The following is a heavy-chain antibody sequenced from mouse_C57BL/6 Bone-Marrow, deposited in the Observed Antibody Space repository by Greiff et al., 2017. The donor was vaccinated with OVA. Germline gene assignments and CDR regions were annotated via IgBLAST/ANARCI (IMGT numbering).Heavy chain of an antibody. V-gene: IGHV14-4*01. CDR3: TTDSSGSGY. Sequence: EVKLMESGAELVRPGASVKLSCTASGFNIKDDYMHWVKQRPEQGLEWIGWIDPENGDTEYASKFQGKATITADTSSNTAYLQLSSLTSEDTAVYYCTTDSSGSGYWGQGTTLTVSS. CDR1: GFNIKDDY. D-gene: IGHD3-2*02. J-gene: IGHJ2*01. CDR2: IDPENGDT.